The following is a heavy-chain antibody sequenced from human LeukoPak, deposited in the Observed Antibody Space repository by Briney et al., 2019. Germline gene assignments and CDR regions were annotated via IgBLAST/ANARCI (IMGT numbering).Heavy chain of an antibody. Sequence: RPGGSLRLSCAASGFTFSSYAMSWVRQAPRKGLEWVSAISGSGGSTYYADSVKGRFTISRDNSKNTLYLQMNSLRAEDTAVYYCAKGLGSSPRWFDPWGQGTLVTVSS. V-gene: IGHV3-23*01. J-gene: IGHJ5*02. CDR1: GFTFSSYA. CDR3: AKGLGSSPRWFDP. D-gene: IGHD6-6*01. CDR2: ISGSGGST.